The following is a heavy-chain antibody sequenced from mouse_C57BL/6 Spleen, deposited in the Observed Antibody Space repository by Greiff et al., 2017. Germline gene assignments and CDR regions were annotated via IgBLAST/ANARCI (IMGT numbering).Heavy chain of an antibody. Sequence: DVKLQESGPGLVKPSQSLSLTCSVTGYSFTSGYYWNWIRQFPGNKLEWMGYISYDGSNNYNPSLKNRISITRDTSKNQFFLKLNSVTTEDTATYYCATYYYGSSSWFAYWGQGTLVTVSA. J-gene: IGHJ3*01. V-gene: IGHV3-6*01. D-gene: IGHD1-1*01. CDR3: ATYYYGSSSWFAY. CDR1: GYSFTSGYY. CDR2: ISYDGSN.